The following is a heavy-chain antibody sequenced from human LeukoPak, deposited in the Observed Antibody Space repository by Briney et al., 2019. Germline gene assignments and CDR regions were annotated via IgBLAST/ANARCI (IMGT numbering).Heavy chain of an antibody. CDR1: GYTFTSYD. V-gene: IGHV1-8*03. J-gene: IGHJ4*02. CDR2: MNPNSGNT. CDR3: ARGRVYFDY. Sequence: APVKLSCKASGYTFTSYDINWVRQATGHGLEWMGWMNPNSGNTGYAQKFQGRVTITRNTSISTAYMELSSLRSEGTAVYYCARGRVYFDYWGQGTLVTVSS.